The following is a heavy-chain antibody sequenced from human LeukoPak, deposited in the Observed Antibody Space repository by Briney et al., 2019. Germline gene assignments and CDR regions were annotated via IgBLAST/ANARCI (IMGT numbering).Heavy chain of an antibody. D-gene: IGHD2-15*01. CDR1: SGSISTSNYY. Sequence: SETLSLTCTVSSGSISTSNYYWGWVRQPPGKALEWIGNIFYSGSTYYSPSLKSRVTISLDTSRNQFSLKLNSVTAADTAVYYCARAVLSYYSGGSCPYFDYWGQGTLGTVS. V-gene: IGHV4-39*07. J-gene: IGHJ4*02. CDR3: ARAVLSYYSGGSCPYFDY. CDR2: IFYSGST.